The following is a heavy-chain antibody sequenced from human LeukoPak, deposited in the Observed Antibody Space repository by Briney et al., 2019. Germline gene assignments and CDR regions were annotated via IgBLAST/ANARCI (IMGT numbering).Heavy chain of an antibody. CDR1: GFTVSSNY. Sequence: GGSLRLSCAPSGFTVSSNYMSWVRQTPGKGLEWVSALYSGGNTSYADSVKGRFTISRDNSKNTLYLQMNSLRAEDTAVYYCARGTRGYISLLPWYFDLWGRGTQVTVSS. V-gene: IGHV3-66*01. J-gene: IGHJ2*01. CDR2: LYSGGNT. D-gene: IGHD5-12*01. CDR3: ARGTRGYISLLPWYFDL.